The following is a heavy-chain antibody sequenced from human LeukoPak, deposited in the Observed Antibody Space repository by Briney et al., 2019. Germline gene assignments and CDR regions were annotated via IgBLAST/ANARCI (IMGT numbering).Heavy chain of an antibody. CDR3: AREGSVEMATKGYDY. D-gene: IGHD5-24*01. V-gene: IGHV4-34*01. CDR1: GGSFSGYY. Sequence: PSETLSLTCAVYGGSFSGYYWSWIRQPPGKGLEWIGEINHSGSTNYNPSLKGRVTISVDTSKNQFSLKLSSVTAADTAVYYCAREGSVEMATKGYDYWGQGTLVTVSS. CDR2: INHSGST. J-gene: IGHJ4*02.